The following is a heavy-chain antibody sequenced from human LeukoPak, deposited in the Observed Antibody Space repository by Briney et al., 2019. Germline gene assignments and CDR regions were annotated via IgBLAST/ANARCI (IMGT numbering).Heavy chain of an antibody. J-gene: IGHJ5*02. CDR1: GSSFTSYW. V-gene: IGHV5-51*01. CDR2: IYPCDSDT. Sequence: GESLNISCQGPGSSFTSYWIGWVRQVPGKGLEWMGIIYPCDSDTRYSPSFQGQVNISADKSISTAYLQWSRLKAWDTAMYFCARRVETSEWFDPWGQGTLVTVCS. D-gene: IGHD2-15*01. CDR3: ARRVETSEWFDP.